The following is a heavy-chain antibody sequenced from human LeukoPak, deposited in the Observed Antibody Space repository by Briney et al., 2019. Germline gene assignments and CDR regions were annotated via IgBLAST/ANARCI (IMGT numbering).Heavy chain of an antibody. D-gene: IGHD2/OR15-2a*01. V-gene: IGHV3-23*01. CDR2: ISGSDGSR. Sequence: PGGSLRLSCAASGFPFSRYAMSWFRQTPGRGLEWVSEISGSDGSRYYADSVKGRFTISRDDSRNTVYLQMNNLRAEDTAVYYCAKQVSCDTTTCYSGMPPDYWGQGTLVTVSS. CDR3: AKQVSCDTTTCYSGMPPDY. CDR1: GFPFSRYA. J-gene: IGHJ4*02.